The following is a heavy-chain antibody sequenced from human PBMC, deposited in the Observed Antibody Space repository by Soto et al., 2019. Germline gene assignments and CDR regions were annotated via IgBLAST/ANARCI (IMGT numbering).Heavy chain of an antibody. CDR2: IFYSGST. Sequence: TLSLTCSVSGVYLTSGTYYCSGIRQNPGKGLEWIGYIFYSGSTDYNQSLKSRVKISVDTSKNQLSLKLSSGTAAETAVYYCAPKEDFFDYWGQGTLVTVSS. CDR3: APKEDFFDY. V-gene: IGHV4-31*03. J-gene: IGHJ4*02. CDR1: GVYLTSGTYY.